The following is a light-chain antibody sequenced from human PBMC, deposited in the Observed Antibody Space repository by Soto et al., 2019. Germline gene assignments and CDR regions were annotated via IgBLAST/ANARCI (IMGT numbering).Light chain of an antibody. J-gene: IGKJ2*01. CDR2: GAS. CDR3: QQYGSRVYT. V-gene: IGKV3-20*01. Sequence: EIVLTQSPGTLSLSPGERATLSCRASQSVSSSYLAWYQQKPGQAPRLLIYGASSRATGIPDRFSGSGSGTDFTLTISRLEPEDFAVEYCQQYGSRVYTFGQGTKLVIK. CDR1: QSVSSSY.